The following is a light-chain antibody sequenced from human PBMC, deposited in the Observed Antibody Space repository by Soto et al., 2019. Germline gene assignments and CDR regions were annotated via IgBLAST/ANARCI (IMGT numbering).Light chain of an antibody. Sequence: QSVLTQPPSVSGAPGLGVTISCTGSSSNFGAGFDVNWYRQVPGTAPKLLIYGNNNRPSGVPDRFSSSKSGTSASLLITGLQAEDEADYYCQSYDSNLRASVFGGGTKLTVL. CDR3: QSYDSNLRASV. CDR1: SSNFGAGFD. V-gene: IGLV1-40*01. CDR2: GNN. J-gene: IGLJ2*01.